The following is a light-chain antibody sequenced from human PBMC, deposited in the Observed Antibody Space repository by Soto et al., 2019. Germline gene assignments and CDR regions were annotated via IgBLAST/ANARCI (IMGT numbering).Light chain of an antibody. CDR3: QQDYSTLDT. Sequence: DIQICHSPSSLSASFGCILTITFRAAESISRHLNWYQQKPGRAPDLLIYAASTLQNGVPSRFTGSGSGTEFTLTITGLQLEDFATYYCQQDYSTLDTVGQGTRLEI. J-gene: IGKJ5*01. CDR1: ESISRH. CDR2: AAS. V-gene: IGKV1-39*01.